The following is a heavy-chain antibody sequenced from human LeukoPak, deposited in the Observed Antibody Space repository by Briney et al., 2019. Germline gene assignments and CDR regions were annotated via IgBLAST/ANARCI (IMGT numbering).Heavy chain of an antibody. J-gene: IGHJ4*02. Sequence: ASVKVSCKASGGTFTSYAISWVRQAPGQGLERMGRINPNSGGTNYAQKFQGRVTMTRDTSISTAYMELSRLRSDDTAVYYCARDLGTMGSEFDYWGQGTLVTVSS. V-gene: IGHV1-2*06. CDR3: ARDLGTMGSEFDY. CDR2: INPNSGGT. CDR1: GGTFTSYA. D-gene: IGHD1-7*01.